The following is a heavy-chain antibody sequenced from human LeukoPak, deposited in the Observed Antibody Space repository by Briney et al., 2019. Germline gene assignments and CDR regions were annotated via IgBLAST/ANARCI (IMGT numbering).Heavy chain of an antibody. CDR3: ARETRYSSDY. D-gene: IGHD6-13*01. CDR1: GFTFSGSA. V-gene: IGHV3-48*04. CDR2: ISSSSSSI. Sequence: GGSLRLSCAASGFTFSGSAIHWVRQASGKGLEWVSYISSSSSSIYYADSVKGRFTISRDNAKNSLYLQMNSLRAEDTAVYYCARETRYSSDYWGQGTLVTVSS. J-gene: IGHJ4*02.